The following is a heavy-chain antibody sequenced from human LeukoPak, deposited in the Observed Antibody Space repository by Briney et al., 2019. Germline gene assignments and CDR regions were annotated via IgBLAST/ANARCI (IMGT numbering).Heavy chain of an antibody. CDR1: GYTFTGYY. D-gene: IGHD3-10*01. V-gene: IGHV1-2*02. CDR3: ARAYGSGRRPRDYYYGMDV. CDR2: INPNSGGT. J-gene: IGHJ6*02. Sequence: GASVKVSCKASGYTFTGYYMHWARQAPGQGLEWMGWINPNSGGTNYAQKFQGRVTMTRDTSISTAYTELSRLRSDDTAVYYCARAYGSGRRPRDYYYGMDVWGQGTTVTVSS.